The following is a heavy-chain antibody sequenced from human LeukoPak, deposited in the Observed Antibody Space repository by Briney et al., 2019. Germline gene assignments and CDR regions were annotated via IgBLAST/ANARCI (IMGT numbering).Heavy chain of an antibody. D-gene: IGHD3-10*01. J-gene: IGHJ3*02. V-gene: IGHV4-59*08. CDR3: ARPWVRGVVGAFDI. CDR1: GGSISSYY. CDR2: IYYSGST. Sequence: PSETLSLTCTVSGGSISSYYWSWIGQPPGKGLEWIGYIYYSGSTNYNPSLKSRVTISVDTSKNQFSLKLSSVTAADTAVYYCARPWVRGVVGAFDIWGQGTMVTVSS.